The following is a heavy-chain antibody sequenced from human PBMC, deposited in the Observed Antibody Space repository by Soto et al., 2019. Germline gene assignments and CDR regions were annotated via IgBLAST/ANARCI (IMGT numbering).Heavy chain of an antibody. CDR2: ISSSESTI. Sequence: EVQLVESGGGLVQPGGSLRLSCAASGFTFSAYSMIWVRQAPGKGLEWISYISSSESTIYYVDPVKGRFTMSRDNAKDSLYLRMNSLRDEDTAVYYCAREGYSSGWYDYWGQGTLVTVSS. D-gene: IGHD6-19*01. J-gene: IGHJ4*02. CDR3: AREGYSSGWYDY. CDR1: GFTFSAYS. V-gene: IGHV3-48*02.